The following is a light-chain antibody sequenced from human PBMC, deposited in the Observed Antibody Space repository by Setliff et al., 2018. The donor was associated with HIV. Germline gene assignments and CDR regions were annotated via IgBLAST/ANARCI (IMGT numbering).Light chain of an antibody. CDR1: QSVRSN. CDR2: GAS. Sequence: EIVMTQSPATLSVSPGEGATLSCRASQSVRSNLAWYQQIPGQSPRLLIYGASTRATGISARFSGSGSGTEFTLTISSLQSEDFAVYYCQQYNDWPRTFGQGTRWIS. J-gene: IGKJ1*01. CDR3: QQYNDWPRT. V-gene: IGKV3-15*01.